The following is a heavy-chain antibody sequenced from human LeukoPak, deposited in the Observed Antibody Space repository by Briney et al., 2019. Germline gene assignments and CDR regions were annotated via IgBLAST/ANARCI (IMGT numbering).Heavy chain of an antibody. CDR3: ARGIAAAGKFFDY. CDR2: IYYSGST. J-gene: IGHJ4*02. CDR1: GGSISSSSYY. V-gene: IGHV4-39*07. Sequence: PSETLSLTCTVSGGSISSSSYYWGWIRQPPGKGLEWIGSIYYSGSTYYNPSLKSRVTISVDTSKNQFSLKLSSVTAADTAVYYCARGIAAAGKFFDYWGQGTLVSVSS. D-gene: IGHD6-13*01.